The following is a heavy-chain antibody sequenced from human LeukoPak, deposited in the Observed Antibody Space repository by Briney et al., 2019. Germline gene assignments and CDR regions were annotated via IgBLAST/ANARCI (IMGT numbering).Heavy chain of an antibody. V-gene: IGHV4-31*03. J-gene: IGHJ6*03. CDR3: ARAGRGINWYYYIDV. D-gene: IGHD1-1*01. CDR1: GDSISRDGSY. Sequence: SETLSLTCTVSGDSISRDGSYWSWIRQYPGKGLEWIGYIYHSGYTYSNPSLKSRVTVSVDTSQNQFSLKIISVTAADTAAYFCARAGRGINWYYYIDVWGTGTTVTVSS. CDR2: IYHSGYT.